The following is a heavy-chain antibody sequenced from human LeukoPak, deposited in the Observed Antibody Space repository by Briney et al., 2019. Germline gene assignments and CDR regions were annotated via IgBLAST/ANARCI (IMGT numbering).Heavy chain of an antibody. CDR3: ARGRWGNYGFDY. V-gene: IGHV1-8*02. D-gene: IGHD4-11*01. J-gene: IGHJ4*02. CDR1: GYTFTAYY. Sequence: ASVKVSCKASGYTFTAYYIHWVRQAPGQGLEWMGWMNPNSGNTGYAQKFQGRVTMTRNTSTSTAYMELSSLRSEDTAVYYCARGRWGNYGFDYWGQGTLVTVSS. CDR2: MNPNSGNT.